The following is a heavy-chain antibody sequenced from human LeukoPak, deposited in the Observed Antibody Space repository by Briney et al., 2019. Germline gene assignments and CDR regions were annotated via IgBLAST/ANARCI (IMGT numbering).Heavy chain of an antibody. CDR3: ASTYDSSGYYYVGRYFDY. J-gene: IGHJ4*02. CDR2: IYYSGST. Sequence: PSETLSLTCTVSGGSISSYYWSWIRQPPGKGLGWIGYIYYSGSTNYNPSLKSRVTISVDTSKNQFSLKLSSVTAADTAVYYCASTYDSSGYYYVGRYFDYWGQGTLVTVSS. CDR1: GGSISSYY. D-gene: IGHD3-22*01. V-gene: IGHV4-59*01.